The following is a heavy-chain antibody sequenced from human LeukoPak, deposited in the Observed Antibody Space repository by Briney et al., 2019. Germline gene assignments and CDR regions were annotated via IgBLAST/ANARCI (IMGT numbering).Heavy chain of an antibody. D-gene: IGHD2-2*03. CDR1: GFTFNSYG. Sequence: GGSLRLSCAAFGFTFNSYGMHWVRQAPGKGLEWVAFIRYDGSNKYYADSVKGRFTISRDNSKNTLYLQMNSLRAEDTAVYYCAKDFAGYCSSTSCYPSDYWGQGTLVTVSS. CDR3: AKDFAGYCSSTSCYPSDY. CDR2: IRYDGSNK. J-gene: IGHJ4*02. V-gene: IGHV3-30*02.